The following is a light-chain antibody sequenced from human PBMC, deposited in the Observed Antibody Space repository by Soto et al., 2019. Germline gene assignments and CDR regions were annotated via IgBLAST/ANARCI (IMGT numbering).Light chain of an antibody. CDR3: QQGET. CDR2: DTS. CDR1: QSISSW. J-gene: IGKJ1*01. V-gene: IGKV1-5*01. Sequence: DIQMTQSPSTLSASVGDRVTITCRASQSISSWLAWYQQKPGKAPKLLIYDTSSLESGVPSKFSGSGSGTEFTLTISSLQPDDFATYSCQQGETFRQGTKVELK.